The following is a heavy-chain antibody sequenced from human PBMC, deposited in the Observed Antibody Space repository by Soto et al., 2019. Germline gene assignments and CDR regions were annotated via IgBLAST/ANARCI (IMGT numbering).Heavy chain of an antibody. D-gene: IGHD3-10*01. Sequence: SETLSLTCTVSGGSISSSSYYWGWIRQPPGKGLEWIGSIYYSGSTYYNPSLKSRLTISVDKSKNQFSLKLTSVTAADTAVYYCASASGILLWFGEAASRMDVWGQGTTVTVSS. CDR2: IYYSGST. V-gene: IGHV4-39*07. CDR1: GGSISSSSYY. CDR3: ASASGILLWFGEAASRMDV. J-gene: IGHJ6*02.